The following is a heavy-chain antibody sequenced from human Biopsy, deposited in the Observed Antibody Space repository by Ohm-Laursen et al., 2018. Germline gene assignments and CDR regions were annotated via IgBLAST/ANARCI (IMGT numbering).Heavy chain of an antibody. Sequence: SLRLSCAASGFNFINYWMDWVRHPPGKGLIWVSHISPDAATTKYADFVKGRFHISRDNAKNTVYLQMDGLRDEDTAVYYCTRAEAGSGSLLYFDYWGQGTLVTVSS. V-gene: IGHV3-74*01. J-gene: IGHJ4*02. CDR1: GFNFINYW. D-gene: IGHD3-10*01. CDR3: TRAEAGSGSLLYFDY. CDR2: ISPDAATT.